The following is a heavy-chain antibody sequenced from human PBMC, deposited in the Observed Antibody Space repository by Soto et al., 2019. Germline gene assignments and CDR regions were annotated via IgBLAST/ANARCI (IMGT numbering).Heavy chain of an antibody. CDR3: ARSDGVAGNWYFDL. J-gene: IGHJ2*01. CDR1: TISFSDYT. CDR2: INSASSYI. D-gene: IGHD2-15*01. Sequence: GGTLRLSCAASTISFSDYTTNGVRQAPGKGLEGVASINSASSYIYYAVSVQGRFTISRDNGKKSLYLQLNSLRAEDTAVYYCARSDGVAGNWYFDLWGRGTLVTVSS. V-gene: IGHV3-21*01.